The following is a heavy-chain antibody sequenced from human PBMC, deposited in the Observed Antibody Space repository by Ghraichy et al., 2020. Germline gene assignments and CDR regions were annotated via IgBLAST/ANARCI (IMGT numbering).Heavy chain of an antibody. Sequence: GESLNISCVASGFTFSTSWMSWVRQAPGKGLEWVANINQDGSDKYYVASVRGRFTISRDNAKNSLYLQMNSLRAEDTAVYYCARDPYHGSLDYWGQGTLVTFSS. CDR2: INQDGSDK. V-gene: IGHV3-7*03. CDR1: GFTFSTSW. J-gene: IGHJ4*02. CDR3: ARDPYHGSLDY. D-gene: IGHD2-2*01.